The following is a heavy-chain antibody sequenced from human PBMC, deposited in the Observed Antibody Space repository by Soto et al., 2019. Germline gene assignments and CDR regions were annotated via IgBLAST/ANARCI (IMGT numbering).Heavy chain of an antibody. CDR2: MNPNSGET. CDR1: GYTFTDYD. D-gene: IGHD2-15*01. Sequence: QEQLVQSGAEVKKPGASVKVSCKTSGYTFTDYDINWVRQATGPGLEWIGWMNPNSGETGYAQKFQGRVTMTRSASLSTAYLELSSLRSEDTAVYYCARVAVAARPRWYNWCDPWGQGTLVTVSS. J-gene: IGHJ5*02. V-gene: IGHV1-8*01. CDR3: ARVAVAARPRWYNWCDP.